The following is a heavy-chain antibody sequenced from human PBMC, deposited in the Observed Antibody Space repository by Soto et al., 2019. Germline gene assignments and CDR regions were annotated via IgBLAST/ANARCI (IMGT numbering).Heavy chain of an antibody. D-gene: IGHD2-2*02. CDR1: GGSMSSSSYY. V-gene: IGHV4-39*01. J-gene: IGHJ1*01. CDR2: IHYTDST. Sequence: QLQLQESGPGLVKPSETLSLTCTVSGGSMSSSSYYWGWIRQPPGKGLEWIGNIHYTDSTYYSPSLRSRVTISLATSKNQVALNLNSVTAAGTAVYYWATSERAYTRAQTPHWGQGTMVSVSS. CDR3: ATSERAYTRAQTPH.